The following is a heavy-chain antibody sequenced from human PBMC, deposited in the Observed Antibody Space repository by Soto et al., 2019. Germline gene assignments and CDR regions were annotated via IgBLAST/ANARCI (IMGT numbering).Heavy chain of an antibody. D-gene: IGHD6-13*01. CDR3: ARVGRLITAAGLLAA. J-gene: IGHJ5*02. CDR2: IYYSVST. Sequence: SETLSLTCTISNGSIGSYYWTWIRQPPGKGLEWIGHIYYSVSTNYNPSLKSRLTLSLDTSKNQFSLKLTSVTAADTAVYYCARVGRLITAAGLLAAWGQGTPVTVS. CDR1: NGSIGSYY. V-gene: IGHV4-59*01.